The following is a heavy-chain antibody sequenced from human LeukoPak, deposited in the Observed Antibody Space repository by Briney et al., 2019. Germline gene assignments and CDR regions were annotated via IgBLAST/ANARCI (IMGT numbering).Heavy chain of an antibody. D-gene: IGHD3-3*01. V-gene: IGHV3-23*01. CDR1: GFTLSTYA. J-gene: IGHJ2*01. CDR3: ARAWRTYWYFDL. CDR2: LSSGGST. Sequence: PGGSLRLSCAASGFTLSTYAMSWVRQAPGKGLEWVSSLSSGGSTYYPVSVKGRFTISSDNSKNTLYLQMNSLSAEDTAIYYCARAWRTYWYFDLWGPGTLVTVSS.